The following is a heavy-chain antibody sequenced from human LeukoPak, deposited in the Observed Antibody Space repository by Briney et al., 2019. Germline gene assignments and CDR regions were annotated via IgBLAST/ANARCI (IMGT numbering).Heavy chain of an antibody. V-gene: IGHV3-30*02. D-gene: IGHD4-17*01. CDR2: IWYDGSNK. CDR3: AKAPYGDYYFDY. J-gene: IGHJ4*02. CDR1: GFTFSSYG. Sequence: PGGSLRLSCAASGFTFSSYGMHWVRQAPGKGLEWVAVIWYDGSNKYYADSVKGRFTISRDNSKNTLYLQMNSLRAEDTALYYCAKAPYGDYYFDYWGQGTLVTVSS.